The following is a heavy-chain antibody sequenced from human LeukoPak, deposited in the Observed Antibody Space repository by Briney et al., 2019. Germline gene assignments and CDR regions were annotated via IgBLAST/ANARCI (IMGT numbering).Heavy chain of an antibody. CDR2: VSNSGYT. J-gene: IGHJ4*02. CDR1: GGSFSSYY. V-gene: IGHV4-59*08. D-gene: IGHD3-22*01. CDR3: ARHSSGFFLFYYFDY. Sequence: SETLSLTCSVSGGSFSSYYWSWIRQSPGKGLEWIGHVSNSGYTNYNPSLKSRVTISLDMSKNQLSLKLTSVTAADTGVYYCARHSSGFFLFYYFDYWGQGTLVTVSS.